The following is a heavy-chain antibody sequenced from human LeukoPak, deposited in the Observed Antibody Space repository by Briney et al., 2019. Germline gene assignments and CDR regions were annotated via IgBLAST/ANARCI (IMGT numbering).Heavy chain of an antibody. J-gene: IGHJ4*02. CDR1: GFTFSSYW. CDR2: IKQDGSER. Sequence: PGGSLRPPCAASGFTFSSYWMTWVRQAPGKGLEWVANIKQDGSERNYVDSVKGRFTISRDNAKNSLYLQMNTLRDEDTAVYYCATGAGCGYWGQGTLVTVSS. V-gene: IGHV3-7*03. CDR3: ATGAGCGY. D-gene: IGHD6-19*01.